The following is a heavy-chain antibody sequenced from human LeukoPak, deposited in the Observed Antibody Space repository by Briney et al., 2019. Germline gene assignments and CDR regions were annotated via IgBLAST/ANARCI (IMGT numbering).Heavy chain of an antibody. V-gene: IGHV1-18*04. CDR2: ISAYNGNT. CDR3: ARLRQWLANGYFDY. D-gene: IGHD6-19*01. J-gene: IGHJ4*02. Sequence: ASVKVSCKASGYTFTSYGISWVRQAPGQGLEWMGCISAYNGNTNYTQKLQGRVTMTTDTSTSTAYMELRSLRSDDTAVYYCARLRQWLANGYFDYWGQGTLVTVSS. CDR1: GYTFTSYG.